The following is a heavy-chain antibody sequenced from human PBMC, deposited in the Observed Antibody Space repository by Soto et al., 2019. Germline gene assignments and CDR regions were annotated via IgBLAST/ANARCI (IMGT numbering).Heavy chain of an antibody. J-gene: IGHJ6*03. Sequence: GGSLRPPCAASGLTFRSFSLNWVRQAPGKGPEWVSFILSSSGYIYYADSVKGRFTISRDNDKNSLYLQMNSLKDEDTAVYYCARFSREQLVRRGFYFYYMDVWGKGTTVTVSS. V-gene: IGHV3-21*01. CDR3: ARFSREQLVRRGFYFYYMDV. CDR1: GLTFRSFS. CDR2: ILSSSGYI. D-gene: IGHD6-6*01.